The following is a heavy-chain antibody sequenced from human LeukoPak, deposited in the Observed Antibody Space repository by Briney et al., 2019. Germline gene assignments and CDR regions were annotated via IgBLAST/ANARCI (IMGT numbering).Heavy chain of an antibody. CDR1: GFTFSSYS. Sequence: GGSLRLSCAASGFTFSSYSMNWVRQAPGKGLEWVSSISSSSSSNIYYADSVKGRFTISRDNAKNTLYLQMNSLRAEDTAVYYCAKASRSSYCSSTSCYAQNYYYYGMDVWGQGTTVTVSS. V-gene: IGHV3-21*01. D-gene: IGHD2-2*01. CDR2: ISSSSSSNI. J-gene: IGHJ6*02. CDR3: AKASRSSYCSSTSCYAQNYYYYGMDV.